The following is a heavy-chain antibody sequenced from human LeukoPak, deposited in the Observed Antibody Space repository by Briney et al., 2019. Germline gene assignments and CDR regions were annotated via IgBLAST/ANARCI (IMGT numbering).Heavy chain of an antibody. CDR2: INHSGST. Sequence: SETLSLTCAVYGGSFSGYYWSWIRQPPGNGLEWIGEINHSGSTNYNPSLKSRVTISVDTSKNQFSLKLSSVTAADTAVYYCARGLYCSSTSCYTGFDYWGQGTLVTVSS. CDR1: GGSFSGYY. CDR3: ARGLYCSSTSCYTGFDY. J-gene: IGHJ4*02. V-gene: IGHV4-34*01. D-gene: IGHD2-2*02.